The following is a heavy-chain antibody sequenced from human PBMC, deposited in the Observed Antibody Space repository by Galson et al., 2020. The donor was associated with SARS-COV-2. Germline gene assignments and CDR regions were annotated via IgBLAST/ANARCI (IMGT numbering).Heavy chain of an antibody. V-gene: IGHV3-30-3*01. CDR1: GFTFSSYA. Sequence: GGSLRLSCAASGFTFSSYAMHWVRQAPGKGLDWVAVISYDGSNKYYADSVKGRFTISRDNSKNTLYLQMNSLIAEDTAVYYCARDWGVAATGYFDYWGQGHLVTVSS. CDR3: ARDWGVAATGYFDY. CDR2: ISYDGSNK. J-gene: IGHJ4*02. D-gene: IGHD2-15*01.